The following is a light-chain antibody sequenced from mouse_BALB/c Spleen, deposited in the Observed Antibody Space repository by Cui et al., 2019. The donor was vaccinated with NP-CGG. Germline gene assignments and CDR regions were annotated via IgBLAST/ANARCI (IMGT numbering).Light chain of an antibody. V-gene: IGLV1*01. Sequence: PYVTQKSHLTTSPGETVTLTCRSSTGAVTTSNYANWVQEKPDHLFTGLIGGTKNRAPGVPARFSGSLIGDKAALTITGAQTEDETIYFCALWYSNHWVFGGGTKLTVL. CDR3: ALWYSNHWV. CDR1: TGAVTTSNY. J-gene: IGLJ1*01. CDR2: GTK.